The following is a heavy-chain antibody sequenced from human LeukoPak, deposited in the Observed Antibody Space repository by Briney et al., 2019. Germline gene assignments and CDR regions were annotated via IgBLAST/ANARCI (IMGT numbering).Heavy chain of an antibody. J-gene: IGHJ4*02. Sequence: GGSLRLSCAASGFTFSSYDMHWVRQATGKGLEWVSAIGTAGDTYYPGSVKGRFTISRENAKNSLYLQMNSLRAGDTAVYYCARGWFGEFYFDYWGQGTLVTVSS. V-gene: IGHV3-13*01. CDR2: IGTAGDT. CDR1: GFTFSSYD. D-gene: IGHD3-10*01. CDR3: ARGWFGEFYFDY.